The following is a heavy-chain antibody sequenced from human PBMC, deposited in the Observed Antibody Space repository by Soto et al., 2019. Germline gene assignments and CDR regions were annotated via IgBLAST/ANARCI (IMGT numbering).Heavy chain of an antibody. D-gene: IGHD6-25*01. CDR1: GYTFTSYG. V-gene: IGHV1-18*04. J-gene: IGHJ4*02. CDR3: AREAGWQRMVPYD. CDR2: ISAFNGDT. Sequence: QVQLVQSGTEVKKPGASVNVSCTAFGYTFTSYGFSWVRQVPGPGLEWLGWISAFNGDTQYSQPMKGRLTVTTDTATTTVHMELRSLTPADTAVYYCAREAGWQRMVPYDWGQGALVTVS.